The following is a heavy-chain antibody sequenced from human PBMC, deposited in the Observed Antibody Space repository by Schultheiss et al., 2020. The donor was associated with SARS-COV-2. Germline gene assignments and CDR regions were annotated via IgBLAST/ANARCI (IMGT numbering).Heavy chain of an antibody. Sequence: GGSLRLSCAASGFTFSSYGMHWVRQAPGKGLEWVSYISSSGTTIYYADSVKGRFTVSRDNAKNSLYLQMNSLRVEDTALYYCARGDGYTVNFDSWGQGTLVTVSS. V-gene: IGHV3-48*04. D-gene: IGHD5-24*01. CDR2: ISSSGTTI. CDR1: GFTFSSYG. J-gene: IGHJ4*02. CDR3: ARGDGYTVNFDS.